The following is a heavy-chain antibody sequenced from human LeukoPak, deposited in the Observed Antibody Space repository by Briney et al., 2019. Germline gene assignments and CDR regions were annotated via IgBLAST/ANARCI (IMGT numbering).Heavy chain of an antibody. CDR2: INHSGST. V-gene: IGHV4-34*01. D-gene: IGHD3-10*01. CDR1: GGSFSGYY. Sequence: SETLSLTCAVYGGSFSGYYWSWIRQPPGKGLEWIGEINHSGSTNYNPSLKSRVTISVDTSKNQFSLKLSSVTAADTAVYYCARGLTDLIRGFNYYYYYMDVWGKGTTVTVSS. CDR3: ARGLTDLIRGFNYYYYYMDV. J-gene: IGHJ6*03.